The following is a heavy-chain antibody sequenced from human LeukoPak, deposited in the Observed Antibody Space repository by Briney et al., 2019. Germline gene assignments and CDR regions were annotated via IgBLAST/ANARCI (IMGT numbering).Heavy chain of an antibody. D-gene: IGHD6-19*01. CDR1: GYTFISYD. CDR3: ARDRDISAGWDSFDI. CDR2: MNPNSGNT. V-gene: IGHV1-8*01. J-gene: IGHJ3*02. Sequence: ASVKVSCKASGYTFISYDINWVRQATGQGLEWMGWMNPNSGNTGYAQKFQGRVTMTRNTSISTAYMELSSLRSEDTAVYYCARDRDISAGWDSFDIWGQGTMVTVSS.